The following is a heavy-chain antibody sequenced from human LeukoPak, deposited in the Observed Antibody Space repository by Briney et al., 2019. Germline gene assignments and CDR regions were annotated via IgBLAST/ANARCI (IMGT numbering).Heavy chain of an antibody. D-gene: IGHD1-1*01. CDR2: VKTKVYGGTT. V-gene: IGHV3-49*04. J-gene: IGHJ4*02. CDR3: TRDHRDDWNPGYYFDY. CDR1: GFTFGDFA. Sequence: GGSLRLSCTASGFTFGDFAMNWARQAPGKGLEWVGFVKTKVYGGTTEYAASVKGRFTISRDDSKAIAYLQMNSLKTEDTAVYYCTRDHRDDWNPGYYFDYWGQGTLVTVSS.